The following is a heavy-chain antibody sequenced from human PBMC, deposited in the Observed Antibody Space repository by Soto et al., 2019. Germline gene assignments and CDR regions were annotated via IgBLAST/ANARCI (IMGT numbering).Heavy chain of an antibody. V-gene: IGHV3-23*01. CDR1: GFTFTTYA. Sequence: EVQLLESGGGLVQPGGSLRLSCAASGFTFTTYAMSWVRQAPGKGLEWVSAISGSGGNTYYADSVKGRCTISRDTSKKAQYLQMNRLRGADSAGYYCAGDSSTWHRSWDFELWGRGTLVTVSS. CDR2: ISGSGGNT. D-gene: IGHD6-13*01. J-gene: IGHJ2*01. CDR3: AGDSSTWHRSWDFEL.